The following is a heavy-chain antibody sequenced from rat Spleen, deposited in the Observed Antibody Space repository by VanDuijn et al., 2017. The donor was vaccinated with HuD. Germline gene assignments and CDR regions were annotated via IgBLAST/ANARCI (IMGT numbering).Heavy chain of an antibody. D-gene: IGHD3-2*01. Sequence: QVQLRESGPGLVQPSQTLSLTCTVSGFSLSNYGVIWVRQSPGQGLEWIAAMSSGGSTYYNSALKSRLSISRDTSKSQVFLRMNSLQTEDTAIYFCTRSHPGVMDAWGQGASVTVSS. CDR2: MSSGGST. V-gene: IGHV2-6*01. CDR3: TRSHPGVMDA. J-gene: IGHJ4*01. CDR1: GFSLSNYG.